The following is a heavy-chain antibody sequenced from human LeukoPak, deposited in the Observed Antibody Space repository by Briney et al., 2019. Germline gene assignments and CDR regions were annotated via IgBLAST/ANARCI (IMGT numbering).Heavy chain of an antibody. D-gene: IGHD4-11*01. Sequence: ASETLSLTCTVSGGSISSYYWSWIRQPAGKGLEWIGRIYTSGSTNYNPSLKSRVTMSVDTPKNQFSLKLSSVTAADTAVYYCARTASNYGELDYWGQGTLVTVSS. CDR2: IYTSGST. J-gene: IGHJ4*02. V-gene: IGHV4-4*07. CDR1: GGSISSYY. CDR3: ARTASNYGELDY.